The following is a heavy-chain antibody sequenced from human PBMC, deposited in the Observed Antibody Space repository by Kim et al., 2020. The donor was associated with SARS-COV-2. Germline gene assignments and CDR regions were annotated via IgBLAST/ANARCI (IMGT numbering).Heavy chain of an antibody. CDR2: MNPNSGNT. Sequence: ASVKVSCKASGYTFTSYDINWVRQATGQGLEWMGWMNPNSGNTGYAQKFQGRVTMTRNTSISTAYMELSSLRSEDTAVYYCARVGVGSPPLSGYDPNYYYYGMDVWGQGTTVTVSS. V-gene: IGHV1-8*01. CDR1: GYTFTSYD. J-gene: IGHJ6*02. D-gene: IGHD5-12*01. CDR3: ARVGVGSPPLSGYDPNYYYYGMDV.